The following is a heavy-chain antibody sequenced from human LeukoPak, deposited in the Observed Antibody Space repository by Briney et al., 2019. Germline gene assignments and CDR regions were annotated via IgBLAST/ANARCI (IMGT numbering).Heavy chain of an antibody. CDR2: MNPNSGNT. Sequence: ASVKVSCKASGYTFTSYDINWVRQATGQGLEWMGWMNPNSGNTGYAQKFQGRVTMTRNTSISTAYMELSSLRSEDTAVYYCARGRGRAVAGTAYFDYWGQGTLVTVSS. D-gene: IGHD6-19*01. CDR3: ARGRGRAVAGTAYFDY. CDR1: GYTFTSYD. V-gene: IGHV1-8*01. J-gene: IGHJ4*02.